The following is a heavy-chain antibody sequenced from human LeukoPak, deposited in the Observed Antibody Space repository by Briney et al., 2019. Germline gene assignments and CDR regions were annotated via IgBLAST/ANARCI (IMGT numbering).Heavy chain of an antibody. J-gene: IGHJ4*02. CDR1: GFTFSSYA. CDR2: ISGSGGST. V-gene: IGHV3-23*01. CDR3: AKKSGDHFHFDF. Sequence: GGSLRLSCAASGFTFSSYAMSWVRRAPGKGLEWVSAISGSGGSTYYADSVKGRFTISRDNSKNTLYLQMNSLRAEDTAVYHCAKKSGDHFHFDFWGQGTLVTVSS. D-gene: IGHD2-21*01.